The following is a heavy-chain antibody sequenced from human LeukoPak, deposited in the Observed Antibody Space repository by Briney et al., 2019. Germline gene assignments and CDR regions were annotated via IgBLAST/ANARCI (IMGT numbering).Heavy chain of an antibody. V-gene: IGHV3-7*01. CDR3: ARDRVGATSDYYYYMDV. Sequence: PGGSLRLSCEASGFPFSSYGLSWSRQAPGRGLEGVATIKQDGSEKYYVDSVKGRFTISRDNAKNSLYLQMNSLRAEDTAVYYCARDRVGATSDYYYYMDVWGKGTTVTVSS. CDR1: GFPFSSYG. J-gene: IGHJ6*03. D-gene: IGHD1-26*01. CDR2: IKQDGSEK.